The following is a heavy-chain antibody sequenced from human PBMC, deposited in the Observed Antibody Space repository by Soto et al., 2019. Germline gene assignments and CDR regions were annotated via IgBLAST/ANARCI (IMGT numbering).Heavy chain of an antibody. V-gene: IGHV4-59*08. CDR1: GGSISSYY. J-gene: IGHJ4*02. D-gene: IGHD3-9*01. Sequence: SETLSLTCTVSGGSISSYYWSWIRQPPGKGLEWIGYIYYSGSTNYNPSLKSRVTISVDTSKNQLSLKLSSVTAADTAVYYCARQSDYYDILTGYSDYFDYWGQGTLVTVSS. CDR2: IYYSGST. CDR3: ARQSDYYDILTGYSDYFDY.